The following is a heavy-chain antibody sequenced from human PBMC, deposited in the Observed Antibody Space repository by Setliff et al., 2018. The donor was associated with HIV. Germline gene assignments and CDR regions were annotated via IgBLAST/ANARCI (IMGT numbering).Heavy chain of an antibody. Sequence: AAVKVSCKTSGYTFSRYGCSWVRRAPGQGREWMGWISAYNLNKNYAQKFQGRVTMTTDTSASTGYMELRSLRSDDMAVYYCARAYYHDSSGYQGFDYWGQGTPVTVSS. CDR3: ARAYYHDSSGYQGFDY. D-gene: IGHD3-22*01. CDR2: ISAYNLNK. J-gene: IGHJ4*02. CDR1: GYTFSRYG. V-gene: IGHV1-18*03.